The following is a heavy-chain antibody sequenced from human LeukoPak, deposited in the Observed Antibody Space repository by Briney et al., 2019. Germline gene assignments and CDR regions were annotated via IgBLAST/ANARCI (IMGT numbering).Heavy chain of an antibody. Sequence: PGGSLRLSCAASGFTFDDYAMHWVRQAPGKGLEWVSGISWNSGSIGYADSVKGRFTISSDNAKNSLYLQMNSLRAEDTALYYCAKDISGGSVADAFDIWGQGTMVTVSS. V-gene: IGHV3-9*01. D-gene: IGHD4-23*01. J-gene: IGHJ3*02. CDR2: ISWNSGSI. CDR1: GFTFDDYA. CDR3: AKDISGGSVADAFDI.